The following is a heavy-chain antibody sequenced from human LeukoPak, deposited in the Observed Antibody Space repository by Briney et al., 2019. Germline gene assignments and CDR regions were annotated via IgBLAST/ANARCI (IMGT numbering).Heavy chain of an antibody. J-gene: IGHJ4*02. V-gene: IGHV4-61*02. CDR2: IYTSGST. Sequence: PSETLSLTCTVSGGSISSGSYYWSWIRQPAGKGLEWIGRIYTSGSTNYNPSLKSRVTISVDTSKNQFSLKLSSVTAADTAVYYCARRGPSIGCTNGVCYFDYWGQGTLVTVSS. CDR3: ARRGPSIGCTNGVCYFDY. CDR1: GGSISSGSYY. D-gene: IGHD2-8*01.